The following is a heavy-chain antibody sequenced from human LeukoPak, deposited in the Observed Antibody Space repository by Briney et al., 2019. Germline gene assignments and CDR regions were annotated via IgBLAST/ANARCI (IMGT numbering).Heavy chain of an antibody. CDR3: ARHPSNSGLYYFDY. D-gene: IGHD4-11*01. CDR1: GGSISSYY. Sequence: PSETLSLTCTVSGGSISSYYWSWIRQPPGKGLEWIGYINYSGSTKYNPSLKSRVTISVDTSKNQFSLKVSSVTAADTALYYCARHPSNSGLYYFDYWGQGTLVTVSS. CDR2: INYSGST. V-gene: IGHV4-59*08. J-gene: IGHJ4*02.